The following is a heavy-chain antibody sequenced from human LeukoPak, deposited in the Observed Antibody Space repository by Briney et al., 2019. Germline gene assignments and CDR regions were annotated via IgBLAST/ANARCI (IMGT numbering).Heavy chain of an antibody. V-gene: IGHV3-7*01. CDR1: GFTFSSYW. J-gene: IGHJ6*03. CDR2: IKQDGSEK. CDR3: ARAPGQQLAHMDV. D-gene: IGHD6-13*01. Sequence: PGGSLRLSCAASGFTFSSYWMSWVRQAPGKGLEWVANIKQDGSEKYYVDSVKGRFTISRDNSKNTLYLQMNSLRAEDTAVYYCARAPGQQLAHMDVWGRGTTVTVS.